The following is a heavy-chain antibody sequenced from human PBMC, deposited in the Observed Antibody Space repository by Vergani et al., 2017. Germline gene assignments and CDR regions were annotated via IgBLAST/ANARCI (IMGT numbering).Heavy chain of an antibody. CDR1: GFTFDDYA. CDR3: AKDRTLGGPGSYDY. Sequence: EVQLVESGGGLVQPGRFLRLSCAASGFTFDDYAMHWVRQAPGKGLEWVSGISWNSGSIGYADSVKGRFTISRDNAKNSLYLQMNSLRAEDTALYYCAKDRTLGGPGSYDYWGQGTLVTVSS. J-gene: IGHJ4*02. CDR2: ISWNSGSI. V-gene: IGHV3-9*01. D-gene: IGHD1-26*01.